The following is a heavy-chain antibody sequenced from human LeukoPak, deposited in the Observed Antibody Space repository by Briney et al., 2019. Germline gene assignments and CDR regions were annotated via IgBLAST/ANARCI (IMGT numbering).Heavy chain of an antibody. CDR1: GGTFSSYA. CDR2: IIPIFGTA. V-gene: IGHV1-69*01. Sequence: SVKVSCMASGGTFSSYAISWVRQAPGQGLEWMGGIIPIFGTANYAQKFQGRVTITADESTSTAYMELSSLRSEDTAVYYCARNRLELLSSPWWDCWGQGTLVTVSS. D-gene: IGHD1-7*01. J-gene: IGHJ4*02. CDR3: ARNRLELLSSPWWDC.